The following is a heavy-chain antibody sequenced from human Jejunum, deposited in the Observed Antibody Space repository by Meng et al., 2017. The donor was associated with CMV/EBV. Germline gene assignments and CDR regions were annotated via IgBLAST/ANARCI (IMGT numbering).Heavy chain of an antibody. CDR2: ISTYNGHA. V-gene: IGHV1-18*01. D-gene: IGHD4-11*01. CDR3: ARDLDDYSNFMNY. Sequence: HPVQSGTEVKKPGASVKLSCKTSGYTFTDYSLNWVRQAPGQGLEWMGWISTYNGHANYAQKFQGRVTMTTDTSSSTTYMELRSLKSDDTAIYYCARDLDDYSNFMNYWGQGTLVTVSS. CDR1: GYTFTDYS. J-gene: IGHJ4*02.